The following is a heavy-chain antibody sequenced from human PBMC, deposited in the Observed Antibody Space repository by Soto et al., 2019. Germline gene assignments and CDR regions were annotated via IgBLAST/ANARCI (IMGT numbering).Heavy chain of an antibody. CDR2: ISGSGGST. CDR3: AKGSGAAATTWNN. CDR1: GFTFSSYA. V-gene: IGHV3-23*01. Sequence: EVQLLESGGGLVQPGGSLRLSCAASGFTFSSYAMTWVRQAPGKGLEWVSAISGSGGSTYYADSVKGRFTISRDNSKNTLYRQMISLRAEEMAVYYCAKGSGAAATTWNNWGQGTLVTVSS. J-gene: IGHJ4*02. D-gene: IGHD6-13*01.